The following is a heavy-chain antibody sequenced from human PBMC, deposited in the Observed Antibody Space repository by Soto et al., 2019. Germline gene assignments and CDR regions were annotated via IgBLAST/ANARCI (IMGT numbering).Heavy chain of an antibody. CDR1: GGSISSYY. J-gene: IGHJ5*02. CDR2: IYYSGST. CDR3: ARRVSYYYDSSGSNWFVP. Sequence: SETLSLTCTVSGGSISSYYWSWIRQPPGKGLEWIGYIYYSGSTNYNPSLKSRVTISVDTSKNQFSLKLSSVTAADTAVYYCARRVSYYYDSSGSNWFVPWGQGTLVTVS. V-gene: IGHV4-59*08. D-gene: IGHD3-22*01.